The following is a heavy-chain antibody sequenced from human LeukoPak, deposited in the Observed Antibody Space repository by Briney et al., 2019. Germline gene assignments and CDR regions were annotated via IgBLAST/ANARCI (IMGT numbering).Heavy chain of an antibody. CDR3: AREAPPRPEMATNYYYVMDV. J-gene: IGHJ6*02. Sequence: SQTLSLTCAISGDSVSSNSAAWNWIRQSPSRGLEWLGRTYYRSKWYNDYAVSVKSRIAINPDTSKNQFSLQLSSVTAADTAVYFCAREAPPRPEMATNYYYVMDVWGQGTTVTVSS. CDR2: TYYRSKWYN. CDR1: GDSVSSNSAA. V-gene: IGHV6-1*01. D-gene: IGHD5-24*01.